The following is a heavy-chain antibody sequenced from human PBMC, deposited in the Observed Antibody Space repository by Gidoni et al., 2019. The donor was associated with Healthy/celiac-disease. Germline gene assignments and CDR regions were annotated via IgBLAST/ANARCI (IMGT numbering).Heavy chain of an antibody. CDR2: IYYSGST. V-gene: IGHV4-39*01. J-gene: IGHJ5*02. CDR3: ARQFGRVDIVLLRFDP. D-gene: IGHD2-8*01. Sequence: QLQLQESGPGLVKPSETLSLPCTVSGGSISSTSYYWGWIRQPPGKGLEWLGSIYYSGSTYYNPSLKGRVTISVDTSKNQFSLKLSSVTAADTAVYYCARQFGRVDIVLLRFDPWGQGTLVTVSS. CDR1: GGSISSTSYY.